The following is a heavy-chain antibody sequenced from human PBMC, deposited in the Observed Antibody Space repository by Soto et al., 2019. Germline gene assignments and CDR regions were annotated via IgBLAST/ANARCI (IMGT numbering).Heavy chain of an antibody. V-gene: IGHV1-69*01. CDR1: GGTFSSYA. CDR2: IIPILGTA. J-gene: IGHJ4*02. D-gene: IGHD6-13*01. Sequence: QVQLVQSGDEVKKPGSSVKVSCKASGGTFSSYAISWVRQAPGQGLEWMGGIIPILGTANYAQKFPGRVTITADESTRTAYMELSSLRSEDTAVYYCARATLPGRGTRQLVLDGKFDYWGQGPLVTVSS. CDR3: ARATLPGRGTRQLVLDGKFDY.